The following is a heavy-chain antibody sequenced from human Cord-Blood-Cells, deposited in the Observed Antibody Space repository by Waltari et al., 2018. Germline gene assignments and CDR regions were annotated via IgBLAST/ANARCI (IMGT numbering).Heavy chain of an antibody. CDR1: GGSFSGYY. CDR2: INHSGSI. V-gene: IGHV4-34*01. Sequence: QVQLQQWGAGLLKPSETLSLTCAVYGGSFSGYYWSGIRQPPGKWLEWTGEINHSGSINYNPSLKSRVTISVDTSKNQFSLKLSSVTAADTAVYYCARGTYDEAWPFDYWGQGTLVTVSS. CDR3: ARGTYDEAWPFDY. D-gene: IGHD3-16*01. J-gene: IGHJ4*02.